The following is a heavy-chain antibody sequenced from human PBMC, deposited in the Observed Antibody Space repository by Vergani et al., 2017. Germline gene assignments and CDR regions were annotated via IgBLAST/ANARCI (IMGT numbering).Heavy chain of an antibody. CDR3: ARSSNWGSTGFDY. CDR1: GFSLSTSGMR. D-gene: IGHD7-27*01. CDR2: IDWDDDK. J-gene: IGHJ4*02. Sequence: QVTLKESGPALVKPTQTLTLTCTFSGFSLSTSGMRVSWIRQPPGKALEWLARIDWDDDKFYSTSLKTRLTISKDTAKNQVVLTMTNMDPVDTATYYCARSSNWGSTGFDYWGQGTLVTVSS. V-gene: IGHV2-70*04.